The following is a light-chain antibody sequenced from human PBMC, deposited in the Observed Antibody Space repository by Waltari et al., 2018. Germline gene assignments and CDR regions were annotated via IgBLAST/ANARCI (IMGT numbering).Light chain of an antibody. J-gene: IGLJ3*02. CDR3: AAWDDSLSTWV. V-gene: IGLV1-47*01. CDR1: SSNIGSNF. CDR2: RNN. Sequence: QSVLTQPPSASGTPGQRVAISCSGSSSNIGSNFVYWYQQLLGTAPELLIYRNNQRPSGVPVRISGSKSGTSASLAVSGLRSEDEADFYCAAWDDSLSTWVFGGGTKLTVL.